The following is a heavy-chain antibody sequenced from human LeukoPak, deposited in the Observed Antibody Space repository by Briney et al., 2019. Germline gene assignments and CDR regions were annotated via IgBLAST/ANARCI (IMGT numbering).Heavy chain of an antibody. J-gene: IGHJ4*02. V-gene: IGHV3-30-3*01. CDR3: ARGLGYCSSTSCYNRGGDD. D-gene: IGHD2-2*02. CDR2: ISYDGSNK. Sequence: PGGSLRLSCAASGFTFSSYAMHWVRQAPGKGLEWVAVISYDGSNKYYADSVKGRFTISRDNSKNTLYLQMNSLRAEDTAVYYCARGLGYCSSTSCYNRGGDDWGQGTLVTVSS. CDR1: GFTFSSYA.